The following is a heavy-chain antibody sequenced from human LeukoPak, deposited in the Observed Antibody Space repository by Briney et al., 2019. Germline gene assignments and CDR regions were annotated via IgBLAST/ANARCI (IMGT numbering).Heavy chain of an antibody. D-gene: IGHD6-19*01. CDR3: AKDARRTNGWYFFDY. Sequence: TGGSLRLFCAASGFAFSSLAMGWVRQAPGKGLEWVSVMSDSGSITYYADSVKGRFTISRDNSKNTLFLQMNSLGAEDTAVYYCAKDARRTNGWYFFDYWGQGTLVTVS. CDR2: MSDSGSIT. V-gene: IGHV3-23*01. J-gene: IGHJ4*02. CDR1: GFAFSSLA.